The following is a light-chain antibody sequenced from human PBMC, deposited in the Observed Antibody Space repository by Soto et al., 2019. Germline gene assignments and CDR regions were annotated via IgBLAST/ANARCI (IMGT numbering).Light chain of an antibody. CDR2: LDSDXXX. CDR3: QTWGTGIHVV. CDR1: SGHSSYA. Sequence: QLVLTQSPSASASLGASVKLTCTLSSGHSSYAIAWHQQQPEKGPRYLMKLDSDXXXXXXXXXXXXFSGSSSGAERYLTXXXXXSEDXXXYYCQTWGTGIHVVFGGGIKLTVL. J-gene: IGLJ2*01. V-gene: IGLV4-69*01.